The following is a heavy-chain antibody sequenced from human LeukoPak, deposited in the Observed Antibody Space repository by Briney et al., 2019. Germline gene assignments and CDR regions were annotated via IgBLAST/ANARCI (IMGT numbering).Heavy chain of an antibody. D-gene: IGHD3-22*01. CDR1: GGSISSSSYY. J-gene: IGHJ6*02. Sequence: KPSETLSLTCTVSGGSISSSSYYWGWIRQPPGKGLEWIGSIYYSGSTYYNPSLKSRVTISVDTSKNQFSLKLSSVTAADTAVYYCARARITMIVYGMDVWGQGTTVTVSS. V-gene: IGHV4-39*07. CDR3: ARARITMIVYGMDV. CDR2: IYYSGST.